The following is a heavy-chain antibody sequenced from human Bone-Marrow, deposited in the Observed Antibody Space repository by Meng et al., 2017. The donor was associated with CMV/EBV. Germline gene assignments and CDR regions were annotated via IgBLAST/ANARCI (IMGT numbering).Heavy chain of an antibody. CDR1: GFTFSSYW. J-gene: IGHJ4*02. V-gene: IGHV3-30*03. D-gene: IGHD2-21*01. CDR2: ISYDGSNK. Sequence: GGSLRLSCAASGFTFSSYWMTWVRQAPGKGLEWVAVISYDGSNKYYADSVKGRFTISRDNSKNTLYLQMNSLRAEDTAVYYCARDIRTYCGGDCYPSDYWGQGTLVTVSS. CDR3: ARDIRTYCGGDCYPSDY.